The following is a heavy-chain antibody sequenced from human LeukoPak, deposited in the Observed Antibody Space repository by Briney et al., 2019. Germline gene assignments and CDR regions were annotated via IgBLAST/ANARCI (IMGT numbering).Heavy chain of an antibody. D-gene: IGHD1-26*01. CDR3: ATWAFYHGLDV. V-gene: IGHV3-43*02. CDR1: GFAFHAFD. J-gene: IGHJ6*02. Sequence: GGSLRLSCAASGFAFHAFDMYWVRQAPGKGLEWVSRITNDGGKTYYADSVRGRFTISRDNSQSSLYLHMNSLRTDDAALYYCATWAFYHGLDVWGQGTTVTVSS. CDR2: ITNDGGKT.